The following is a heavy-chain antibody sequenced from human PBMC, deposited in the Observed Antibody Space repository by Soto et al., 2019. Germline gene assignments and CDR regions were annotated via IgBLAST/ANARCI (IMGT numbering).Heavy chain of an antibody. Sequence: QVQLVQSGAEVKRPGASVKVSCKASGYTFTSYSISWVRQAPGQGLEWMGWISAYNGQTKYAQKFQGRVTMTTDTSTSTAYMELRSLTSDDTAVYYCARAGVAVTPGISGYWGQGTLVTVSS. CDR2: ISAYNGQT. CDR3: ARAGVAVTPGISGY. V-gene: IGHV1-18*01. J-gene: IGHJ4*02. CDR1: GYTFTSYS. D-gene: IGHD4-4*01.